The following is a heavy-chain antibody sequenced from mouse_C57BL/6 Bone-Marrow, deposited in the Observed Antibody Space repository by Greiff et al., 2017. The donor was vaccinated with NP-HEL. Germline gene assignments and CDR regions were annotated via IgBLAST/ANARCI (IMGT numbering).Heavy chain of an antibody. V-gene: IGHV5-6*01. CDR2: ISSGGSYT. CDR3: ARPKMDY. Sequence: DVQLQESGGDLVKPGGSLKLSCAASGFTFSSYGMSWVRQTPDKRLEWVATISSGGSYTYYPDSVKGRFTISRDNAKNTLYLQMSSLKSEDTAMYYCARPKMDYWGQGTSVTVSS. J-gene: IGHJ4*01. CDR1: GFTFSSYG.